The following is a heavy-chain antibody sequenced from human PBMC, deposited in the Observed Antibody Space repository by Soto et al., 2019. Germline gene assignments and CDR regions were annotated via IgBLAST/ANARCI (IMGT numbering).Heavy chain of an antibody. CDR2: INHSGST. D-gene: IGHD1-26*01. V-gene: IGHV4-34*01. CDR3: ARGTPIVGVVKYFDY. CDR1: GGSFSGYY. Sequence: QVQLQQWGAGLLKPSETLSLTCAVYGGSFSGYYWSWIRQPPGKGLEWIGEINHSGSTNYNPSLKSRVTISVDTSKNQFSLKRSSVTAADTAVYYCARGTPIVGVVKYFDYWGQGTLVTVSS. J-gene: IGHJ4*02.